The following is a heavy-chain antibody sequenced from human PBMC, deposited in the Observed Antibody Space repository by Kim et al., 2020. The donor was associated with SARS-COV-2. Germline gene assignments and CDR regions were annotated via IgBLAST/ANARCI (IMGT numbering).Heavy chain of an antibody. V-gene: IGHV3-23*01. CDR1: GFALRGYA. D-gene: IGHD1-26*01. J-gene: IGHJ4*01. CDR2: LSSRGRNT. CDR3: AKGRSDEYSVNSYVDH. Sequence: GGSLRLSCAASGFALRGYAINWVRQAPGKGLEWVSGLSSRGRNTHYADSAKVRFTISGDNSRTTFYLQMNSLRVENPAVYYCAKGRSDEYSVNSYVDHWG.